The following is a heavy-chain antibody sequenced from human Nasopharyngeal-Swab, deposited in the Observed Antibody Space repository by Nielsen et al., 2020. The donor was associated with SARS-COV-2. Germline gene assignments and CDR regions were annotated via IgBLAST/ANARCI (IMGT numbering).Heavy chain of an antibody. D-gene: IGHD3-10*01. Sequence: SQTLSLTCAVYGGSFSGYYWSWIRQPPGKGLEWIGEINHSGSTNYNPSLKSRVTISVDTSKNQFSLKLSSVTAADTAVYYCARRRATYYYDSGSYYIFDYWGQGTLVTVSS. V-gene: IGHV4-34*01. CDR3: ARRRATYYYDSGSYYIFDY. CDR1: GGSFSGYY. CDR2: INHSGST. J-gene: IGHJ4*02.